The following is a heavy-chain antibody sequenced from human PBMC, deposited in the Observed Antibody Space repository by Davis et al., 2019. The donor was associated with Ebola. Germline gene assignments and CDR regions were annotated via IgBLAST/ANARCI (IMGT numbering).Heavy chain of an antibody. D-gene: IGHD3-3*01. CDR1: GGTFSSYA. Sequence: SVKVSCKASGGTFSSYAISWVRQAPGQGLEWMGGIIPIFGTANYAQKFQGRVTITADESTSTAYMELSSLRSDDTAVYYCARDRLTIFGVVRGPPDYWGQGTLVTVSS. V-gene: IGHV1-69*13. CDR2: IIPIFGTA. CDR3: ARDRLTIFGVVRGPPDY. J-gene: IGHJ4*02.